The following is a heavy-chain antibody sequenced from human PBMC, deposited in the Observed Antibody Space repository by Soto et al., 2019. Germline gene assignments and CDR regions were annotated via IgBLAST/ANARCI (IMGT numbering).Heavy chain of an antibody. CDR1: EFTFSRYD. J-gene: IGHJ6*02. V-gene: IGHV3-23*01. Sequence: EVQLLESGGGVVQPGGSLRLSCAASEFTFSRYDMTWVRQVPGKGLEWVSGISYNGGKTYYAASVKGRFTISRDNSKNTLYLQMNSLRSEDTAVYYCAKDRGSSSFYYDGMDVWGQGTAVTVSS. CDR3: AKDRGSSSFYYDGMDV. CDR2: ISYNGGKT. D-gene: IGHD6-6*01.